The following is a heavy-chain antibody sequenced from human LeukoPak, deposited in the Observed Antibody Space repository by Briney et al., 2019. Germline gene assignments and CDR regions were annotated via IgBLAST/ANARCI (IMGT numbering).Heavy chain of an antibody. Sequence: SETLSLTCTVSGGSISSSSYYWGWIRQPPGKGLEWIGSIYYSGSTYYNPSLKSRVTISVDTSKNQFSLKLSSVTAADTAVYYCARSDSSGYKFDYWGQGTLVTVSS. J-gene: IGHJ4*02. CDR1: GGSISSSSYY. D-gene: IGHD3-22*01. CDR2: IYYSGST. CDR3: ARSDSSGYKFDY. V-gene: IGHV4-39*07.